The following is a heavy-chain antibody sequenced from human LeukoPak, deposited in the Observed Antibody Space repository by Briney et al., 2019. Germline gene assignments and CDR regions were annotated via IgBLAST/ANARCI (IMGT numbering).Heavy chain of an antibody. D-gene: IGHD1-20*01. J-gene: IGHJ3*02. CDR1: GFTFSSNW. CDR2: INQDQNEI. Sequence: GGSLRLSCAASGFTFSSNWMTWVRQAPGKGLEWVASINQDQNEIHYVDSVRGRLTISRDNAKNSLYLQMNSLRAEDTALYYCARSITGTTMVDAFDIWGQGTMVTVSS. CDR3: ARSITGTTMVDAFDI. V-gene: IGHV3-7*03.